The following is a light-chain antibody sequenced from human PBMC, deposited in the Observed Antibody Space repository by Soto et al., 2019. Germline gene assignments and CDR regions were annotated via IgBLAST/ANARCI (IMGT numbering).Light chain of an antibody. CDR1: SGSDSTSYY. Sequence: QTVVTQEPSFSVSPGETVTLTRDLSSGSDSTSYYPSWHQQTPGRAPRTLIYSTNTRSPGVPDRFSGSILGNKAALTITGAQADDESHYYCMLYLGSGISVFGGGTKLTVL. CDR3: MLYLGSGISV. V-gene: IGLV8-61*01. J-gene: IGLJ2*01. CDR2: STN.